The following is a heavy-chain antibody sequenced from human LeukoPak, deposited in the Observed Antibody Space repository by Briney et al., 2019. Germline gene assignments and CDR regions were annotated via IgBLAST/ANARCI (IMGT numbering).Heavy chain of an antibody. Sequence: GSSVKVSCKASGGTFSSYAISWVRQAPGQGLEWMGGIIPIFGTANYAQKFQGRVTITADKSTSTAYMELSSLRSEDTAVYYCARVRIGYCSGGSCYSYNWFDPWGQGTLVTVSS. CDR2: IIPIFGTA. J-gene: IGHJ5*02. CDR1: GGTFSSYA. V-gene: IGHV1-69*06. CDR3: ARVRIGYCSGGSCYSYNWFDP. D-gene: IGHD2-15*01.